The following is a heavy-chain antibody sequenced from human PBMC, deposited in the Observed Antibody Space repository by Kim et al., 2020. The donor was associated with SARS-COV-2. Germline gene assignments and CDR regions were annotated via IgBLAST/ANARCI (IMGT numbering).Heavy chain of an antibody. CDR1: GYTFTGYY. J-gene: IGHJ4*02. CDR2: TNPNTGGT. V-gene: IGHV1-2*02. Sequence: ASVKVSCKASGYTFTGYYMHWVRQAPGQGLEWMGWTNPNTGGTNYAQKFQGRVSMTRDTSIRTAYMELSSLRSDDTAVYFCARVGSGSSLFDSWGQGTLVTVSS. D-gene: IGHD1-26*01. CDR3: ARVGSGSSLFDS.